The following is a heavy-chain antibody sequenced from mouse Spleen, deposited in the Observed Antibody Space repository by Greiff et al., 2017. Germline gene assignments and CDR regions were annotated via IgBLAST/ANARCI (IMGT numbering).Heavy chain of an antibody. Sequence: EVKLVESGPGLVKPSQSLSLTCSVTGYSITSGYYWNWIRQFPGNKLEWMGYISYDGSNNYNPSLKNRISITRDTSKNQFFLKLNSVTTEDTATYYCAREGATALYWGQGTTLTVSS. D-gene: IGHD1-2*01. V-gene: IGHV3-6*01. CDR1: GYSITSGYY. CDR3: AREGATALY. CDR2: ISYDGSN. J-gene: IGHJ2*01.